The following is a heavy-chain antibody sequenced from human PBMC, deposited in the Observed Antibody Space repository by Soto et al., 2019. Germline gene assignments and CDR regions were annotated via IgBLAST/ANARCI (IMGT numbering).Heavy chain of an antibody. Sequence: QLQLQESGSGLVRPSQTLSLTCAVSGGSISSGGYSWNWIRQPPGKGLEWIGYIYHSGSTLYNPSLKSRVTISVDKSKIQFSPQLTSVPAADTAVYYCARDHLEGNWFDPWGQGTLVTVSS. CDR2: IYHSGST. J-gene: IGHJ5*02. CDR3: ARDHLEGNWFDP. CDR1: GGSISSGGYS. V-gene: IGHV4-30-2*01.